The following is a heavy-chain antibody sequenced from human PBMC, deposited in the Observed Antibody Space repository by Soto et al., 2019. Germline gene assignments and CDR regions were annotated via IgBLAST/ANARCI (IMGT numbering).Heavy chain of an antibody. CDR3: ASGPSDIVEEDAFDI. J-gene: IGHJ3*02. D-gene: IGHD2-15*01. V-gene: IGHV6-1*01. CDR1: GDSVSSNSAA. Sequence: SQTLSLICAISGDSVSSNSAAWNWIRQSPSRGLEWLGRTYYRSKWYNDYAVSVKSRVTINPDTSKNQFSLQLNSVTPEDTAVYYCASGPSDIVEEDAFDIWGQGTMVTVSS. CDR2: TYYRSKWYN.